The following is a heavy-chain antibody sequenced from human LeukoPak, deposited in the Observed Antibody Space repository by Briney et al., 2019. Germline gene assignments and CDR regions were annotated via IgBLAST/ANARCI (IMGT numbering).Heavy chain of an antibody. D-gene: IGHD4-17*01. CDR2: ISWNSGSI. J-gene: IGHJ4*02. Sequence: PGRSLRLSCAASGFTFDDYAMHWVRQAPGQGLEWGSGISWNSGSIGYADSVKGRFTISRDNAKNSLYLQMNSLRAEDTALYYCAKGTAAGDYRIDYWGQGTLVTVSS. CDR3: AKGTAAGDYRIDY. V-gene: IGHV3-9*01. CDR1: GFTFDDYA.